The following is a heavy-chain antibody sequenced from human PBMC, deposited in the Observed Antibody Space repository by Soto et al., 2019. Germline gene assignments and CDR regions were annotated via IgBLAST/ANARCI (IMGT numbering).Heavy chain of an antibody. CDR1: GFTFSSFH. CDR2: ITSSSDTI. V-gene: IGHV3-48*01. J-gene: IGHJ1*01. Sequence: PGGSLRLSCAASGFTFSSFHMNWVRQAPGRGLEWVAYITSSSDTIYYSDSVKGRFTISRDNSKNTLYLQMNSLRAEDTAVYYCARDMVRGLYPEYFQHWGQGTLVTVSS. CDR3: ARDMVRGLYPEYFQH. D-gene: IGHD3-10*01.